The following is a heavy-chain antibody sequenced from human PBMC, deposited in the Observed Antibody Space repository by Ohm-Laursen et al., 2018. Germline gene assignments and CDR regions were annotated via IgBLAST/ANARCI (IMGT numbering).Heavy chain of an antibody. D-gene: IGHD2-8*01. CDR1: GFIFKNYA. J-gene: IGHJ5*02. CDR2: IRGDDDTT. Sequence: SLRLSCAASGFIFKNYAMNWVRQTPGKGLEWVSVIRGDDDTTYYIDSVKGRFTISRDNSQNTLYLQMNSLRAEDTAVYYCAREDGNCTSAVCYRRFDPWGQGTLVTVSS. V-gene: IGHV3-23*01. CDR3: AREDGNCTSAVCYRRFDP.